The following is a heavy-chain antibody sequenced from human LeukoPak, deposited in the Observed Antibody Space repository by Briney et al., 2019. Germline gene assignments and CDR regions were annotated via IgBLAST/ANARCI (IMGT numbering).Heavy chain of an antibody. Sequence: ASVKVSCKASGGTFSSYGISWVRQAPGQGLEWMGWISAYNGNTNYAQKLQGRVTMTTDTSTSTAYMELRSLRSDDTAVYYCAIAHSSNPLCFDYWGQGTLVTVSS. J-gene: IGHJ4*02. CDR3: AIAHSSNPLCFDY. CDR2: ISAYNGNT. D-gene: IGHD6-13*01. CDR1: GGTFSSYG. V-gene: IGHV1-18*01.